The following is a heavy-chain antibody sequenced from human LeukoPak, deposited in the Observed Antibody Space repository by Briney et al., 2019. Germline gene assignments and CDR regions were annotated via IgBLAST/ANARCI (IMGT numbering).Heavy chain of an antibody. J-gene: IGHJ5*02. CDR1: GGSISSSNYY. Sequence: SETLSLTCTVSGGSISSSNYYWGWIRQPPGKGLECIGSIYHSGSTYYNPSLKSRVTISVDTSKNRFSLKLSSVTAADTAVYYCARRASIAVAGTLFDPWGQGTLVTVSS. V-gene: IGHV4-39*07. CDR2: IYHSGST. D-gene: IGHD6-19*01. CDR3: ARRASIAVAGTLFDP.